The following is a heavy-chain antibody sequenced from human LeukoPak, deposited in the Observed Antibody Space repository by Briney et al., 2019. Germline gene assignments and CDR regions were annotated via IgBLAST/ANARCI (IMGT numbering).Heavy chain of an antibody. CDR3: ARVPNMITFGGVIVIPFDY. D-gene: IGHD3-16*02. CDR1: GGSISSYS. V-gene: IGHV4-59*01. J-gene: IGHJ4*02. Sequence: SETLSLTCAVSGGSISSYSWSWIRQPPGKGLEWIGYIYYSGSTNYNPSLKSRVTISVDTSKNQFSLKLSSVTAADTAVYYCARVPNMITFGGVIVIPFDYWGQGTLVTVSS. CDR2: IYYSGST.